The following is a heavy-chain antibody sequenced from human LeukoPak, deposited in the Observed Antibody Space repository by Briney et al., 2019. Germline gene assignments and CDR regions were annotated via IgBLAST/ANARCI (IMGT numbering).Heavy chain of an antibody. D-gene: IGHD3-16*01. CDR3: ARDDYLGY. CDR2: ISSSGGNT. CDR1: GFTLSSYD. Sequence: GGSPRLSCAASGFTLSSYDMSWVRQAPGKGLEWVSTISSSGGNTYYADSVRGRFTISRDNSKNTLYLQMNSLRAEDTAVYYCARDDYLGYWGQGTLVTVSS. V-gene: IGHV3-23*01. J-gene: IGHJ4*02.